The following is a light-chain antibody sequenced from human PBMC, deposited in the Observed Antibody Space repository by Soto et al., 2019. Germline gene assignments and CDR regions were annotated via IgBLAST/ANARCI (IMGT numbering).Light chain of an antibody. CDR3: QQYNSYPWT. J-gene: IGKJ1*01. Sequence: DIQMTQSPSTLSASVGDRVTITCRASQSISSWLAWYQQKPGKAPKLLIYTASSLESGVPSRFSGSGSGTEFTLTISSLQTDDFATYYCQQYNSYPWTFGQGTKVEIK. V-gene: IGKV1-5*03. CDR1: QSISSW. CDR2: TAS.